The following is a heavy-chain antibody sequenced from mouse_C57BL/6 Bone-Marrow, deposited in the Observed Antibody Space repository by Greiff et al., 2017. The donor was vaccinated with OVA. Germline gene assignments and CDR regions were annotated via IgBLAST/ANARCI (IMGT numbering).Heavy chain of an antibody. D-gene: IGHD1-1*01. V-gene: IGHV5-17*01. CDR1: GFTFSDYG. CDR3: ARAYYYGSRPWFAY. J-gene: IGHJ3*01. CDR2: ISSGSSTI. Sequence: EVKLVESGGGLVKPGGSLKLSCAASGFTFSDYGLHWVRQAPEKGLEWVAYISSGSSTIYYADTVKGRFTISRDNTKNTLFLQMTSLRSEDTAMYYCARAYYYGSRPWFAYWDQGTLVTVSA.